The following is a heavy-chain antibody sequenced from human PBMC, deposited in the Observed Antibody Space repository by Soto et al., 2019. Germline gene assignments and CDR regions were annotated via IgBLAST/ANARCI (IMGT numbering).Heavy chain of an antibody. CDR3: ASGAAFYYDTSRY. Sequence: GGSLRLSCAAPGFNFNIHALHWLRQAPGEGLEWVAVMSPGGNSLYYADSVKGRFTISRDTSKSTLYLQMTSLRPEDTAVYYCASGAAFYYDTSRYWGQGTLVTVSS. CDR2: MSPGGNSL. J-gene: IGHJ4*02. D-gene: IGHD3-22*01. V-gene: IGHV3-30-3*01. CDR1: GFNFNIHA.